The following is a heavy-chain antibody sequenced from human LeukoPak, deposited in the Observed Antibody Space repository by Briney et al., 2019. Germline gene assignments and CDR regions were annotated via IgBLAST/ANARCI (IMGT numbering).Heavy chain of an antibody. CDR3: ARDRCSSTSCYYGVDY. Sequence: SETLSLTCAVSGYSISSGYYWGWIRQPPGKGLEWIGSMYHSGSTSCNPSLKSRVTISVDTSKNQLSLKLSSVTAADTAVYYCARDRCSSTSCYYGVDYWGQGTLVTVSS. D-gene: IGHD2-2*01. V-gene: IGHV4-38-2*02. J-gene: IGHJ4*02. CDR2: MYHSGST. CDR1: GYSISSGYY.